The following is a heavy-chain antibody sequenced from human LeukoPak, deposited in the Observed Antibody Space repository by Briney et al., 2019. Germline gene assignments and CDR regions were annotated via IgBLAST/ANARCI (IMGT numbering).Heavy chain of an antibody. J-gene: IGHJ4*02. D-gene: IGHD3-10*01. Sequence: SETLSLTCTVSGGSISSYYWSWIRQPPGKGLEWIGYIYYSGSTNYNPSLKSRVTISVDTSKNQFSLKLSSVIAADTAVYYCASYGSGSSFDYWGQGTLVTVSS. V-gene: IGHV4-59*01. CDR3: ASYGSGSSFDY. CDR2: IYYSGST. CDR1: GGSISSYY.